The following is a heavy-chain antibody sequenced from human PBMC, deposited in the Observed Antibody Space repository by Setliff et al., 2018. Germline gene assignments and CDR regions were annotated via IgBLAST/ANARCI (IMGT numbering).Heavy chain of an antibody. CDR1: GFTFTNYW. Sequence: GGSLRLSCAASGFTFTNYWINWVRQAPGKGLEWVANIKQDESEKHYVGSVKGRFTISRDNARNSVYLQMNSLRAEDAAVYYCTIGNSETSSKRGYFDHWGQGALVTVSS. CDR3: TIGNSETSSKRGYFDH. V-gene: IGHV3-7*01. CDR2: IKQDESEK. J-gene: IGHJ4*02. D-gene: IGHD2-2*01.